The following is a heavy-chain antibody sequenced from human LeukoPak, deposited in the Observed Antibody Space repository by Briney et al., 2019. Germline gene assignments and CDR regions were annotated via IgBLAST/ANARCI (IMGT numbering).Heavy chain of an antibody. D-gene: IGHD2-21*01. CDR1: GFTVNSNY. Sequence: GGSLRLSCAASGFTVNSNYMSWVRQAPGKGLEWVSVIYSGGSTYYADSVKGRFTISRDNSKNTLYLQMNSPRDEDTAVYYCASMYFSQFLQHWGQGTLVTVSS. V-gene: IGHV3-53*01. CDR3: ASMYFSQFLQH. CDR2: IYSGGST. J-gene: IGHJ1*01.